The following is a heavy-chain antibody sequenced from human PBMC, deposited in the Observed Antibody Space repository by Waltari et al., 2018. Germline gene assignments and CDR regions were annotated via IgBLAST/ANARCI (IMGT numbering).Heavy chain of an antibody. CDR3: ARNIPLLEWPHYYYYGMDV. J-gene: IGHJ6*02. CDR2: IYYSGST. V-gene: IGHV4-30-4*01. D-gene: IGHD3-3*01. Sequence: QVQLQESGPGLVKPSQTLSLTCTVSGGSIRSGYYSWIWLRQPPRKGLEWIGYIYYSGSTYYNPSLKSRVTISVDTSKNQFSLKLSSVTAADTAVYYCARNIPLLEWPHYYYYGMDVWGQGTTVTVSS. CDR1: GGSIRSGYYS.